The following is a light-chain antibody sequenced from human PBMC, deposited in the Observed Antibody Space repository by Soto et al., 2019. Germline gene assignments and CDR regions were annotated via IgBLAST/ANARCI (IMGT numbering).Light chain of an antibody. CDR2: AAS. CDR1: QGITNY. J-gene: IGKJ1*01. Sequence: DIQMTQSPSYLSASVGDRDTITCRASQGITNYLALDQQKPGKVPKLLIYAASTLQSGVPYRFSGSGSGTDFTLNISILQPEEVATYYCQKYNCAPWTFGQGTKVEIK. CDR3: QKYNCAPWT. V-gene: IGKV1-27*01.